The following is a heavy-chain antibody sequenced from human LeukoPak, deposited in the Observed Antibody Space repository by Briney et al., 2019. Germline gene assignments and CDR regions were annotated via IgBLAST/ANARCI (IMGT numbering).Heavy chain of an antibody. CDR3: ARDGTAAGLYFDY. V-gene: IGHV3-7*01. J-gene: IGHJ4*02. CDR2: IKQDGGDK. D-gene: IGHD6-13*01. Sequence: GGSLRLSCAVSGFTFSDYWMNWVRQAPGKGLEWVASIKQDGGDKSYVDSVKGRFTISRDNAKNSLYLQMSSLRVEDTAVYYCARDGTAAGLYFDYWGQGTLVTVSS. CDR1: GFTFSDYW.